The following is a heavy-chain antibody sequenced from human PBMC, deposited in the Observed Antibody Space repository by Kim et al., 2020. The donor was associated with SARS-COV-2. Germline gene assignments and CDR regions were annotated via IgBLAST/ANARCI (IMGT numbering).Heavy chain of an antibody. Sequence: SETLSLTCTVSGDSVRSSSYFWVWIRQPPGKGLEWIGTIYFSGTTFYNASLKSRVILSLDTSKNQFSLKLNSVTAADTAVYYCARQPIRGVVIALYYSHAMDVWGRGTTVTVS. J-gene: IGHJ6*02. CDR1: GDSVRSSSYF. CDR3: ARQPIRGVVIALYYSHAMDV. V-gene: IGHV4-39*01. D-gene: IGHD3-10*01. CDR2: IYFSGTT.